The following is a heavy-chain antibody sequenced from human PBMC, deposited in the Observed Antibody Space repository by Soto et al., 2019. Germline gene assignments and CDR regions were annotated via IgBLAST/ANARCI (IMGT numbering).Heavy chain of an antibody. Sequence: QVQLQESGPGLVKPSETLSLTCTVSGGSISSYYWSWIRRPPGKGLEWIGYIYYDGTTNYNPSLKSRLTISVDTSKNQFSLRLGSVTAADTAVYYCARGGWSLGYWGQGILVTVSS. J-gene: IGHJ4*02. CDR2: IYYDGTT. V-gene: IGHV4-59*01. D-gene: IGHD6-19*01. CDR1: GGSISSYY. CDR3: ARGGWSLGY.